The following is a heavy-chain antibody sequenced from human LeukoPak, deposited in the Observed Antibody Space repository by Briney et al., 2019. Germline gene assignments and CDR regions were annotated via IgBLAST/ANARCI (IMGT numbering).Heavy chain of an antibody. J-gene: IGHJ4*02. V-gene: IGHV4-39*01. CDR1: GGPISSSPYY. D-gene: IGHD3-10*01. CDR3: ARLSPYLGSGSSAFPDDF. CDR2: ISYSGST. Sequence: SETLSLTCTVSGGPISSSPYYWGWIRQPPGKGLEWIGSISYSGSTFYNPSLKSRLTISVDTSKNQFSLELSSLTAADTAVFYCARLSPYLGSGSSAFPDDFWGQGTPVTVSS.